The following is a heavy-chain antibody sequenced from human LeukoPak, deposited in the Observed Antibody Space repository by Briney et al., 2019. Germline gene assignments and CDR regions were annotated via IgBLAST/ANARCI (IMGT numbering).Heavy chain of an antibody. Sequence: PGGSLRLSCAASGFTFSNYWMSWVRQAPGKGLEWVANIKQDGSEEYYVDSVKGRFTISRDNAKSSLYLQMNNLRVEDTAVYYCARDYNWNFDYWGQGTLVTVSS. CDR2: IKQDGSEE. CDR1: GFTFSNYW. D-gene: IGHD1-1*01. V-gene: IGHV3-7*05. J-gene: IGHJ4*02. CDR3: ARDYNWNFDY.